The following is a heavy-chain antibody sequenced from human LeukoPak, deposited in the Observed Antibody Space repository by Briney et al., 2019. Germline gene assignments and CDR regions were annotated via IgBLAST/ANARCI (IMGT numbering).Heavy chain of an antibody. CDR1: GFTFGDYA. J-gene: IGHJ4*02. V-gene: IGHV3-49*04. Sequence: PGRSLRLSCTASGFTFGDYAMSWVRQAPGKGLEWVGFIRSKAYGGTTEYTASVKGRCTISRDDSKSIAYLQMNSLKTEDTAVYHCIAAAEVDYWGQGTLVTVSS. CDR2: IRSKAYGGTT. D-gene: IGHD6-13*01. CDR3: IAAAEVDY.